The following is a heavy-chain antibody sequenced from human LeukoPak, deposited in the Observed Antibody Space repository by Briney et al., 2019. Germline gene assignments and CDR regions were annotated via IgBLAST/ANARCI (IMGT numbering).Heavy chain of an antibody. Sequence: PGGSLRLSCAASGFTFSSYAMHWVRQAPGKGLEWVAVISYDGSNKYYADSVKGRFTISRDNSKNTLYLQMNSLRAEDTAVYYCARDYLPWNQQYYFDYWGQGTLVTVSS. V-gene: IGHV3-30*04. CDR1: GFTFSSYA. CDR2: ISYDGSNK. J-gene: IGHJ4*02. CDR3: ARDYLPWNQQYYFDY. D-gene: IGHD1-1*01.